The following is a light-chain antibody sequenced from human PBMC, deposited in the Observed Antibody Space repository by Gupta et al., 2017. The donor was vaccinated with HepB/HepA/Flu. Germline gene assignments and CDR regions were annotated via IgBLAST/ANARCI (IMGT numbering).Light chain of an antibody. Sequence: QSALTQPASVSGSPGQSITIPCTGPSSDVGGYNYVSWYQQHPGKAPKLMIYDVSNRPSGVSKRFSGSKSGNTASLTISGLQAEDEADYYCSSYTSSSTLFGGGTKLTVL. V-gene: IGLV2-14*03. CDR1: SSDVGGYNY. CDR2: DVS. J-gene: IGLJ2*01. CDR3: SSYTSSSTL.